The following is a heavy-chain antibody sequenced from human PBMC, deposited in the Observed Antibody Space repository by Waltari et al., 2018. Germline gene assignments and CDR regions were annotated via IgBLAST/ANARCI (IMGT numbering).Heavy chain of an antibody. Sequence: EVQLVESGGGLVKPGGSLRLSCAASGFTFSSYSMNWVRQAPGKGLEWVSSISSSSSYIYYADSVKGRFTISRDNAKNSLYLQMNSLRAEDTAVYYCASLGVRGVSLYYYYGMDVWGQGTTVTVSS. J-gene: IGHJ6*02. V-gene: IGHV3-21*04. CDR3: ASLGVRGVSLYYYYGMDV. CDR2: ISSSSSYI. CDR1: GFTFSSYS. D-gene: IGHD3-10*01.